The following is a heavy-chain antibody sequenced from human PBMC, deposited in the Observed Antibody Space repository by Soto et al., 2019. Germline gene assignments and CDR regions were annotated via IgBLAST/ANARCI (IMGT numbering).Heavy chain of an antibody. CDR1: GGSINSYY. Sequence: SETLSLTCTTSGGSINSYYRSWIRQPPGKGLEWIEYIHYSGGTNYNPSLNSRVTISLYTSKNQFSLKLSSVTAADTAGYYCERSPPEWVVVVPGAIVAFDTWGRGTMVTVS. V-gene: IGHV4-59*01. D-gene: IGHD2-2*01. CDR2: IHYSGGT. CDR3: ERSPPEWVVVVPGAIVAFDT. J-gene: IGHJ3*02.